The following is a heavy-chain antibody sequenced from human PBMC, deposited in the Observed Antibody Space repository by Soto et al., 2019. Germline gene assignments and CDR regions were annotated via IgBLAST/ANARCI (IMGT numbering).Heavy chain of an antibody. CDR3: VKGSGTVTLNFFNY. Sequence: GGSLGLFCAAPGFTLSSNALSRVRQAPGKGRGWVSGNSGNGGGTFYTGSGKGRFTISRDNSKHTLYLQMNSLRAEDTAVYYCVKGSGTVTLNFFNYWGQGTLVTVSS. CDR1: GFTLSSNA. V-gene: IGHV3-23*01. D-gene: IGHD4-17*01. CDR2: NSGNGGGT. J-gene: IGHJ4*02.